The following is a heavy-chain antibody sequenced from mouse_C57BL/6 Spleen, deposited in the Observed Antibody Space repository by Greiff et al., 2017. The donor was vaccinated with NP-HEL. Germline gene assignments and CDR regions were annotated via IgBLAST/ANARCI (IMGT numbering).Heavy chain of an antibody. CDR3: AREGVTGTGFAY. J-gene: IGHJ3*01. Sequence: VQLKESGPELVKPGDSVKISCKASGYSFTGYFMNWVMQSHGKSLEWIGRINPYNGDTFYNQKFKGKATLTVDKSSSTAHMELRSLTSEDSAVYYCAREGVTGTGFAYWGQGTLVTVSA. D-gene: IGHD4-1*01. CDR1: GYSFTGYF. V-gene: IGHV1-20*01. CDR2: INPYNGDT.